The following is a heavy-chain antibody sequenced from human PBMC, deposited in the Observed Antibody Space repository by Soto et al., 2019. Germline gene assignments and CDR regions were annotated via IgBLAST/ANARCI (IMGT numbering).Heavy chain of an antibody. V-gene: IGHV1-69*02. CDR2: IIPILGIA. CDR3: ATPRPDPYDYIGGSSKNDDFDI. Sequence: SVKVSCKASGGTFSSYTISWVRQAPGQGLEWMGRIIPILGIANYAQKFQGRVTITADKSTSTAYMELSSLRSEDTAVYYCATPRPDPYDYIGGSSKNDDFDIWGQGKMVTVS. D-gene: IGHD3-16*01. J-gene: IGHJ3*02. CDR1: GGTFSSYT.